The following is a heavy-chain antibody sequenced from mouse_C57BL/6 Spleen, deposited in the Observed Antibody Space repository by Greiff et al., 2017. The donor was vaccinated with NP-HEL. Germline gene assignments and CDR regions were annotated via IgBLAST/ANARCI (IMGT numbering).Heavy chain of an antibody. CDR1: GYTFTSYW. J-gene: IGHJ2*01. CDR3: AREGDSSGYVLDY. D-gene: IGHD3-2*02. CDR2: IDPSDSET. Sequence: QVQLQQPGAELVRPGSSVKLSCKASGYTFTSYWMHWVKQRPIQGLEWIGNIDPSDSETHYNQKFKDKATLTVDKSSSTAYLQLSSLTSEDSAVYYCAREGDSSGYVLDYWGQGTTLTVSS. V-gene: IGHV1-52*01.